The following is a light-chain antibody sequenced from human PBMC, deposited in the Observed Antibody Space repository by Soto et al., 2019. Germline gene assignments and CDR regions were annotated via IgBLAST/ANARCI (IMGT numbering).Light chain of an antibody. CDR3: YQYGVSPPFT. V-gene: IGKV3-20*01. CDR2: GAS. CDR1: TCVSCSY. Sequence: EIVLTQSPGTLSLSPGERATLSCRASTCVSCSYLARYKQKPGQAPRLLILGASSRATGIPDSFSDSGSATDFTLIISRQEPDDVAAYYCYQYGVSPPFTLGPRTKVEIK. J-gene: IGKJ3*01.